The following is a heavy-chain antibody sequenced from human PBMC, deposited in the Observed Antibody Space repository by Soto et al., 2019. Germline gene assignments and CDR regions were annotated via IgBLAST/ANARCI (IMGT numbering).Heavy chain of an antibody. J-gene: IGHJ4*02. CDR3: ARGGQDFWSGPFDY. CDR1: GGSIXNYF. CDR2: IDNSWST. D-gene: IGHD3-3*01. V-gene: IGHV4-4*07. Sequence: ETXSLTCTVSGGSIXNYFCNCIRQPAVKGLEWIGRIDNSWSTNYNPSLKSRITMSADTSRNQFSLKLNSVTAADTAVYYCARGGQDFWSGPFDYWGQGALVTVS.